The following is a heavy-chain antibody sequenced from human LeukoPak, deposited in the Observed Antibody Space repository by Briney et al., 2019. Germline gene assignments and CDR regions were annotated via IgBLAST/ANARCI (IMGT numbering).Heavy chain of an antibody. CDR1: GYTFTGYY. J-gene: IGHJ4*02. CDR3: ARPYCSSTSCYYVY. V-gene: IGHV1-2*02. D-gene: IGHD2-2*01. CDR2: INPNSGGT. Sequence: ASVKVSCKVCGYTFTGYYMLWVRQAPARGLEWMGWINPNSGGTKYAQMFQGRGTITRDTSIRTAYMELSRLRSDDTAVYYCARPYCSSTSCYYVYWGQGTLVTV.